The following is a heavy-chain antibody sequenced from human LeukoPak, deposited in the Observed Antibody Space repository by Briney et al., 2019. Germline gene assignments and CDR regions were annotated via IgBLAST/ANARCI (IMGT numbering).Heavy chain of an antibody. D-gene: IGHD4-17*01. V-gene: IGHV3-48*01. CDR3: AKWDNPTYYGDYDDAFDI. CDR2: ISSGSSTI. CDR1: GSTFSSYS. Sequence: PGGSLRLSCAASGSTFSSYSMNWVRQAPGKGLEGVSYISSGSSTIYYADSVKGRFTISRDNSKNTLYLQMNSLRAEDTAVYYCAKWDNPTYYGDYDDAFDIWGQGTMVTVSS. J-gene: IGHJ3*02.